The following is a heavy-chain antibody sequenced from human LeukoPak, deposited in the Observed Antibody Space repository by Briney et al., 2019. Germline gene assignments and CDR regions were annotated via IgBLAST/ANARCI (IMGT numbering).Heavy chain of an antibody. Sequence: GGSLRLSCAASGFTFSSYAMSWVRQAPGKGLEWVSAISGSGGSTYYADSVKGRFTISRDNAKNSLYLQMNSLRAEDTALYYCAKAPSGYFDSWGQGTLVTVSS. CDR2: ISGSGGST. D-gene: IGHD3-10*01. CDR1: GFTFSSYA. V-gene: IGHV3-23*01. J-gene: IGHJ4*02. CDR3: AKAPSGYFDS.